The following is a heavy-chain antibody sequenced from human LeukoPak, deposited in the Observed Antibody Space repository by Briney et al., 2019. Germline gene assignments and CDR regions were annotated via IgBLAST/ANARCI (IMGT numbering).Heavy chain of an antibody. CDR2: ISWNSGSI. V-gene: IGHV3-9*01. J-gene: IGHJ4*02. Sequence: GGSLRLSCAASGFTFDDYAMHWVRQAPGKGLEWVSGISWNSGSIGYADSVKGRFIISRDNAKNSLYLQMNSLRAEDTALYYCAKDIAYDSSGYGFDYWGQGTLVTVSS. CDR3: AKDIAYDSSGYGFDY. D-gene: IGHD3-22*01. CDR1: GFTFDDYA.